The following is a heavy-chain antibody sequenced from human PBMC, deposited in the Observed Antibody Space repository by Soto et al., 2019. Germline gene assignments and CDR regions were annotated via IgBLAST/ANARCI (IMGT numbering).Heavy chain of an antibody. CDR1: GGSIISSNW. CDR2: IYHSGST. Sequence: SETLSLTCAVSGGSIISSNWCSWVRQPPGKGLEWIGEIYHSGSTNYNPSLKSRVTISVDKSKNQFSLKLSSVTAADTAVYYCARVGRYSSGWYYFDYWGQGTLVTVSS. J-gene: IGHJ4*02. CDR3: ARVGRYSSGWYYFDY. D-gene: IGHD6-19*01. V-gene: IGHV4-4*02.